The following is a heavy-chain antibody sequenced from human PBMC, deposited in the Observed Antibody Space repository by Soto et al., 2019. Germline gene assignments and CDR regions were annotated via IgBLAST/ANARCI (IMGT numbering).Heavy chain of an antibody. D-gene: IGHD5-18*01. Sequence: GSLRLSCAASGFTFSSYGMHWVRQAPGKGLEWVAVISYDGSNKYYADSVKGRFTISRDNSKNTLYLQMNSLRAEDTAVYYCAKDAGQLWLHSAYWGQGTLVTVSS. CDR1: GFTFSSYG. CDR2: ISYDGSNK. CDR3: AKDAGQLWLHSAY. J-gene: IGHJ4*02. V-gene: IGHV3-30*18.